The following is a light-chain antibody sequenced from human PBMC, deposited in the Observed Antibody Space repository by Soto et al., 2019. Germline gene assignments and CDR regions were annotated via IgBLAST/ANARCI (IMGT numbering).Light chain of an antibody. J-gene: IGLJ2*01. CDR2: DVS. CDR3: CSYISSSTSVV. Sequence: QSALTQPASVSGSPGQSITISCTGTSSDVGSYNYVSWYQQHPGKAPKLMIYDVSNRPSGVSDRFSGSKSGNTASLTISGLPAEDEADYYCCSYISSSTSVVFGGGTKLTVL. CDR1: SSDVGSYNY. V-gene: IGLV2-14*01.